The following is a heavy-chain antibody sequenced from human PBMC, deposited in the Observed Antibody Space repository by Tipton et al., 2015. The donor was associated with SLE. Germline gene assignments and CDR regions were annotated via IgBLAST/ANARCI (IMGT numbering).Heavy chain of an antibody. D-gene: IGHD2-15*01. CDR2: IYYSGST. J-gene: IGHJ3*01. V-gene: IGHV4-59*01. Sequence: TLSLTCYVSGGSIRNNFWSWIRQSPGKGLEWIAYIYYSGSTNYNPSLKSRVTISLDRSKNQLSLILTSVSAADTAVYYCARALCTGGSCYRPDAFDLWGQQMGVTVSS. CDR1: GGSIRNNF. CDR3: ARALCTGGSCYRPDAFDL.